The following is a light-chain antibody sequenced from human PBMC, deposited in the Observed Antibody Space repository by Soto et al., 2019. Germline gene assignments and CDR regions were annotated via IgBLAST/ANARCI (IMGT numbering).Light chain of an antibody. CDR1: SSDIGGYDY. V-gene: IGLV2-14*03. J-gene: IGLJ2*01. CDR3: SSYTSSSTLL. CDR2: DVT. Sequence: QAVVTQPASVSGSPGQSITISCTGTSSDIGGYDYVSWYQQHPGKVPKLIIYDVTKRPSGVSSRFSGSKSGITASLTISGLQAEDESDYYCSSYTSSSTLLFGGGTKLTVL.